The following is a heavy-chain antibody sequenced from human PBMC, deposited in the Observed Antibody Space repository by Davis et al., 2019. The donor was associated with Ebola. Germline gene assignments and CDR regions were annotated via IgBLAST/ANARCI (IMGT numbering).Heavy chain of an antibody. Sequence: PGGSLRLSCAASGFTFSSYWMSWVRQAPGKGLEWVANIKQDGSEKYYVDSVKGRFTISRDNAKNSLYLQMNSLRAEDTAVYYCARYESYGDYSLGYWGQGTLVTVSS. CDR1: GFTFSSYW. CDR2: IKQDGSEK. CDR3: ARYESYGDYSLGY. V-gene: IGHV3-7*03. D-gene: IGHD4-17*01. J-gene: IGHJ4*02.